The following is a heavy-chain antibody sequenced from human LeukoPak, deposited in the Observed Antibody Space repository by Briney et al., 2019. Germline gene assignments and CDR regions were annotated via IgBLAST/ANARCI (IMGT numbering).Heavy chain of an antibody. J-gene: IGHJ2*01. V-gene: IGHV3-74*01. D-gene: IGHD2-21*02. CDR1: GFTLRSYW. CDR3: ARGRGDLPDL. Sequence: GGSLRLSCAASGFTLRSYWMHCVPQAPGKGRVWVSRINSDGSSTRYADSVKGLFTISRDNAKNTLYLQMNSLRAEDTAVYYCARGRGDLPDLWGRGTLVTVSS. CDR2: INSDGSST.